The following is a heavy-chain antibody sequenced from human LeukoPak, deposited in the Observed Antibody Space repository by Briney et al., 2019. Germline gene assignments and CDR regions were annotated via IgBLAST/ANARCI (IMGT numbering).Heavy chain of an antibody. V-gene: IGHV4-34*01. J-gene: IGHJ4*02. D-gene: IGHD6-19*01. Sequence: PSETLSLTCAVYGGSFSGYYWSWIRQPPGKGLEWIGEINHSGSTNYNPSLKSRVTISVDTSKNQFSLKLSSVTAADTAVYYCARPGAVDNHPGGFDYWGQGTLVTVSS. CDR1: GGSFSGYY. CDR3: ARPGAVDNHPGGFDY. CDR2: INHSGST.